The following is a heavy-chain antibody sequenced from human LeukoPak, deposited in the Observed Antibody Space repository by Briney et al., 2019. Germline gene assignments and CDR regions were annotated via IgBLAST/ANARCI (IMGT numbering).Heavy chain of an antibody. CDR2: ISYDGSNK. J-gene: IGHJ4*02. CDR3: AKGYSGYLDY. CDR1: GFTFSSYG. Sequence: GGSLRLSCAASGFTFSSYGMHWVRQAPGMGLEWVAVISYDGSNKYYADSVKGRFTISRDNSKNTLYLQMNSLRAEDTAVYYCAKGYSGYLDYWGQGTLVTVSS. V-gene: IGHV3-30*18. D-gene: IGHD5-12*01.